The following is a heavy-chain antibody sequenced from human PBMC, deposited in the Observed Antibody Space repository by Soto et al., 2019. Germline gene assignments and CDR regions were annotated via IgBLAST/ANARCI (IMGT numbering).Heavy chain of an antibody. Sequence: QVQLVESGGGVVQPGRSLRLSCAASGFTFSSYGMHWVRQAPGKGLEWVAVISYDGSNKYYADSVKGRFTISRDNSKNTLYLQMNSLRAEDTAVYYCAKGAYRSGYHLGYWGQGTLVTVSS. J-gene: IGHJ4*02. V-gene: IGHV3-30*18. CDR2: ISYDGSNK. D-gene: IGHD2-15*01. CDR1: GFTFSSYG. CDR3: AKGAYRSGYHLGY.